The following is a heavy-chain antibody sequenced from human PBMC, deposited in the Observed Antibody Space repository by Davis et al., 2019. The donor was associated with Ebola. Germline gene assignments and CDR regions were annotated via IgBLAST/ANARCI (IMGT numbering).Heavy chain of an antibody. Sequence: SETLSLTCTVSGGSISSYYWSWIRQPPGKGLEWIGYIYYRGSTNYNPSLKSRVTISVDTSKNQFSLKLSSVTAADTAVYYCARTWELPYYYYGMDVWGQGTTVTVSS. CDR1: GGSISSYY. V-gene: IGHV4-59*12. J-gene: IGHJ6*02. CDR2: IYYRGST. D-gene: IGHD1-26*01. CDR3: ARTWELPYYYYGMDV.